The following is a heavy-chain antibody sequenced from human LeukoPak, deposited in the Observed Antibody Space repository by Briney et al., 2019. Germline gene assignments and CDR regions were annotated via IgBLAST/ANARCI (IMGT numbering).Heavy chain of an antibody. CDR3: AKDFGDGYSF. V-gene: IGHV3-23*01. D-gene: IGHD5-24*01. CDR1: GFTLSSYA. J-gene: IGHJ4*02. Sequence: GGSLRLSCAASGFTLSSYAMSWVRQAPGKGLEWVSAISGSGGSTYYAHSVKGRFTISRDNSKNTLYLQMKSLRAEETAVYYCAKDFGDGYSFWGQGTLVTVYS. CDR2: ISGSGGST.